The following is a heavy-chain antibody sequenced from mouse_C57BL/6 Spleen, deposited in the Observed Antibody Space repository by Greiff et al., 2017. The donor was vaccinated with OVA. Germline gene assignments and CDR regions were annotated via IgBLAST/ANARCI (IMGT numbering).Heavy chain of an antibody. CDR1: GFTFSDYY. V-gene: IGHV5-12*01. D-gene: IGHD1-1*01. CDR2: ISNGGGST. Sequence: EVHLVESGGGLVQPGGSLKLSCAASGFTFSDYYMYWVRQTPEKRLEWVAYISNGGGSTYYPDTVKGRFNISRDNAKNNLYRQMSRLKSEDTAMDYCARQGYYGSSYDWYFDVWGTGTTVTVSS. CDR3: ARQGYYGSSYDWYFDV. J-gene: IGHJ1*03.